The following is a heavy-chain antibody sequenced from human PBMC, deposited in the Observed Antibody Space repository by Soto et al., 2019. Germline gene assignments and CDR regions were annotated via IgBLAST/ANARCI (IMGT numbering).Heavy chain of an antibody. J-gene: IGHJ2*01. CDR2: ISAYNGNT. CDR1: GYTFTSYG. D-gene: IGHD3-16*02. Sequence: QVQLLQSGAEVKKPGASVKVSCKAPGYTFTSYGISWVRQAPGQGLAWMGWISAYNGNTNYAQKLQGRVTMTTDTSTSTAYMELRSLRSDDTAVYYWARTYYDYVWGSYGSRSYWYFDLWGRGTLVTVSS. CDR3: ARTYYDYVWGSYGSRSYWYFDL. V-gene: IGHV1-18*04.